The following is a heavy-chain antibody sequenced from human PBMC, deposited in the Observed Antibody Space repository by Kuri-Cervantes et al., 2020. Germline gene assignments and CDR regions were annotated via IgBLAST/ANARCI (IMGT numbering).Heavy chain of an antibody. CDR3: AKDKFSRQLDGMDV. CDR1: GFTFSSYW. CDR2: IKQDGSEK. V-gene: IGHV3-7*03. Sequence: GESLKISCAAAGFTFSSYWMSWVRPAPGKGLELVANIKQDGSEKYYVDSVKGRFTISRDNAKNSLYLQMNSLRAEDTVLYYCAKDKFSRQLDGMDVWGQGTTVTVSS. D-gene: IGHD6-13*01. J-gene: IGHJ6*02.